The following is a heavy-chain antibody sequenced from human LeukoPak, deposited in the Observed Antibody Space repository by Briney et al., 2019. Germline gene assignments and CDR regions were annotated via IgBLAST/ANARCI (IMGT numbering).Heavy chain of an antibody. Sequence: ASVKVSCKASGYTFTSYYMHWVRQAPGQGLEWMGIINPSGGSTSYAQKFQGRVTMTRDMSTSTVYMELSSLRSEDTAVYYCARLWPGIAAAGTQNWFDPWGQGTLVTVSS. V-gene: IGHV1-46*01. J-gene: IGHJ5*02. CDR2: INPSGGST. CDR3: ARLWPGIAAAGTQNWFDP. D-gene: IGHD6-13*01. CDR1: GYTFTSYY.